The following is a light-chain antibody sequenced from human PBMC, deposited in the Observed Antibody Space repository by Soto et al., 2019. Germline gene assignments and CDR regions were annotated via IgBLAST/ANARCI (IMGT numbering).Light chain of an antibody. CDR1: QDIRHF. V-gene: IGKV1-39*01. Sequence: DIQMTRSPPSVSASVVDRVTITFQASQDIRHFLNWYQQKPGEAPNLLIHGGSILQSGVPPRFSGGGGGTDFTLTISSLQPEDFASYYCQQIYTIPLTFGGGTKWIS. CDR2: GGS. J-gene: IGKJ4*01. CDR3: QQIYTIPLT.